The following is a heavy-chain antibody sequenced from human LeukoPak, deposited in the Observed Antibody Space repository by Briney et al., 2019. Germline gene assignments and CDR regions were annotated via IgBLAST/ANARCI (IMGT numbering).Heavy chain of an antibody. CDR3: AKTGTEDGYNIYFDH. J-gene: IGHJ4*02. Sequence: GGSLRLSCAASGFTSSGAAMSWVRQAPGKGLEWVSLISGSGGGTYYADSVKGRFTIFRDNSRNTQYLQMNSLRAEDTAVYYCAKTGTEDGYNIYFDHWGQGTLVTVSS. CDR1: GFTSSGAA. D-gene: IGHD5-24*01. V-gene: IGHV3-23*01. CDR2: ISGSGGGT.